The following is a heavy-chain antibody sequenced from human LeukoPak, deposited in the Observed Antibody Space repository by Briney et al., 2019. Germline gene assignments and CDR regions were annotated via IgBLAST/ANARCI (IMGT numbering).Heavy chain of an antibody. D-gene: IGHD3-3*01. V-gene: IGHV1-69*05. CDR2: IIPIFGTA. CDR3: ASEITIFGVVQRFDY. CDR1: GGTFSSYA. Sequence: SVKVSCKASGGTFSSYAISWVRQAPGQGLEWMGRIIPIFGTANYAQKFQGRVTITTDESTSTAYMELSSLRSEDTAVYYCASEITIFGVVQRFDYWGQGTLVTVSS. J-gene: IGHJ4*02.